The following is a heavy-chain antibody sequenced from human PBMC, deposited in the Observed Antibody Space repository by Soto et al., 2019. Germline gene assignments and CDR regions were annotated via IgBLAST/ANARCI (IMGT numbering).Heavy chain of an antibody. J-gene: IGHJ4*02. CDR2: ISGSGGST. CDR3: ARRGSGSYYDY. CDR1: GFTFISYA. V-gene: IGHV3-23*01. D-gene: IGHD1-26*01. Sequence: EVQLLESGGGLGQPGGSLRLSCAASGFTFISYAMRWVRQAPGKGLEWVSAISGSGGSTYYADSVKGRFTISRDNSKNTLYLLMNSLRAEDTAVYYCARRGSGSYYDYGGQVTLVTVSS.